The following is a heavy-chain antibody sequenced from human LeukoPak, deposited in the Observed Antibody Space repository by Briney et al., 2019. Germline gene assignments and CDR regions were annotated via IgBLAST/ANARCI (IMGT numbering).Heavy chain of an antibody. Sequence: GGSLRLSCAASGFIFSEYAMTWVRQAPGKGLEWVADISGRGDSIYYADSVKGRFTISRDNSKNSLYLQMNSLRADDTAVYYCARWATVTGGMDVWGQGTTVTVSS. CDR1: GFIFSEYA. V-gene: IGHV3-23*01. CDR3: ARWATVTGGMDV. J-gene: IGHJ6*02. CDR2: ISGRGDSI. D-gene: IGHD4-17*01.